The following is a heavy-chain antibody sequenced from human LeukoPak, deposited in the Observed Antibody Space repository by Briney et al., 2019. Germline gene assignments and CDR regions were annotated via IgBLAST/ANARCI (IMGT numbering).Heavy chain of an antibody. J-gene: IGHJ4*02. D-gene: IGHD1-26*01. V-gene: IGHV4-39*01. CDR2: IHYGGNT. CDR1: GGSLSSTSSY. Sequence: SETLSLTCTVSGGSLSSTSSYWGWIRQPRGKGLEWIAYIHYGGNTNYNPSLKSRVTISFDTSKNQFSLNLISATAADTAVYYCARLPGGYWGQGTLVIVSS. CDR3: ARLPGGY.